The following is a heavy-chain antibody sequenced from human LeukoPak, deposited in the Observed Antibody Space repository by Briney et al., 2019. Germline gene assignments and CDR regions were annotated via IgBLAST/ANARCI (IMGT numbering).Heavy chain of an antibody. D-gene: IGHD1-26*01. CDR1: GYTFTSYG. V-gene: IGHV1-24*01. CDR3: ATEELRYFDY. CDR2: FDPEDGET. Sequence: ASVKVSCKASGYTFTSYGISWVRQAPGQGLEWMGGFDPEDGETIYAQKFQGRVTMTEDTSTDTAYMELSSLRSEDTAVYYCATEELRYFDYWGQGTLVTVSS. J-gene: IGHJ4*02.